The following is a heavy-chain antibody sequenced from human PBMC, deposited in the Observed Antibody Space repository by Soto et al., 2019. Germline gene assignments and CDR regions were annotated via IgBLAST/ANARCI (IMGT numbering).Heavy chain of an antibody. CDR2: IKYSGHT. V-gene: IGHV4-39*01. CDR3: ASVDIAVVPSTTFDY. D-gene: IGHD2-2*01. Sequence: QLQLQESGPGLVKPSETLALTCTVSGGSISSISYYWGWIRQPPGKGLEWIGSIKYSGHTFYNPCLKSRVTMSVDTSKNQFSLRLSSVTAAETAVYYCASVDIAVVPSTTFDYWGQGTLVTVSS. J-gene: IGHJ4*02. CDR1: GGSISSISYY.